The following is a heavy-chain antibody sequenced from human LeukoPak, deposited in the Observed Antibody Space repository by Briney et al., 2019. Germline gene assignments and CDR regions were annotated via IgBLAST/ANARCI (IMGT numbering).Heavy chain of an antibody. D-gene: IGHD1-14*01. Sequence: ASVKVSCKASGGTFSSYAISWVRQAPGQGLEWMGGIIPIFGTANYAQKFQGRVTITADESTSTAYMELSSLRSEDTAVYYCARGGITPHVAHYRGQGTLVTVSS. J-gene: IGHJ4*02. CDR1: GGTFSSYA. CDR2: IIPIFGTA. V-gene: IGHV1-69*13. CDR3: ARGGITPHVAHY.